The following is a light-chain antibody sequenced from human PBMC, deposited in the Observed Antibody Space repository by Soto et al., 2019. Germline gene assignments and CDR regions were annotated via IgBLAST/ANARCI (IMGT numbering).Light chain of an antibody. CDR1: SSNIGSNT. V-gene: IGLV1-44*01. CDR2: SNN. CDR3: AAWDDSLNSVV. Sequence: QSVLTQPPSASGTPGQRVTISCSGTSSNIGSNTLNWYQQLPGTAPTLLIYSNNQSPSWGPDRLSGSKSGTSASLAISGLQSEDEADYYCAAWDDSLNSVVFGGGTKLTVL. J-gene: IGLJ2*01.